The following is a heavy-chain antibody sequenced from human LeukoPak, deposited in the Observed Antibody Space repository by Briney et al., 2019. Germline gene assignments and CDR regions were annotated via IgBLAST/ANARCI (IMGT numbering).Heavy chain of an antibody. D-gene: IGHD2-2*01. CDR3: AKDFELVVVVPAAMGDY. CDR1: GITSSSYW. J-gene: IGHJ4*02. CDR2: IKQDGSEK. Sequence: GGSLRLSCAASGITSSSYWMTWVRQAPGKGLEWVASIKQDGSEKYYADSVKGRLTIARNNAKNSLYLQMNSLRADDTGVYYCAKDFELVVVVPAAMGDYWGQGTLVTVSS. V-gene: IGHV3-7*01.